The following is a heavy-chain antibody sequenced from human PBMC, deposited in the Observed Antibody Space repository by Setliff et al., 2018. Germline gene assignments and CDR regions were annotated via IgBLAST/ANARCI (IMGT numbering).Heavy chain of an antibody. J-gene: IGHJ4*02. V-gene: IGHV1-2*02. Sequence: ASVKVSCKASGYTFSDYYMHWIRQAPGQGPEWMGCINPNTGGTRFARKFQFGVTMTADKAITTAYMELTRLTSDDTAMYYCARDLLGSQGRTFDLWGQGTLVTVSS. CDR2: INPNTGGT. D-gene: IGHD1-26*01. CDR1: GYTFSDYY. CDR3: ARDLLGSQGRTFDL.